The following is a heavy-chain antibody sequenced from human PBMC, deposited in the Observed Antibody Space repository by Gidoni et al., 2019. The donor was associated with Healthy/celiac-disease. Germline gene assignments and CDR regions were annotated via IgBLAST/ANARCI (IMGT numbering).Heavy chain of an antibody. J-gene: IGHJ6*02. Sequence: QVQLVESGVGVVQPGRSLRLSCAASGFTFSTYCMHWVRHAPGKGPEWVAVLWYDGSNKYYADSVKGRFTISRDNSKNTLYLQMNSLRAEDTAVYYCARESVAVLAAADYGMDVWGQGTTVTVSS. V-gene: IGHV3-33*01. CDR3: ARESVAVLAAADYGMDV. CDR2: LWYDGSNK. CDR1: GFTFSTYC. D-gene: IGHD6-13*01.